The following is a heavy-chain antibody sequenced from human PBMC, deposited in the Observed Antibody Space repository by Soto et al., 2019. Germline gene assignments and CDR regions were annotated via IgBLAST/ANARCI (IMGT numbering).Heavy chain of an antibody. V-gene: IGHV1-8*02. Sequence: ASVKVSCKASGYTFTSYGISWVRQAPGQGLEWMGWMNPNSGNTGYAQKFQGRVTMTRSTSISTAYMELSSLRSEDTAVYYCARGQSWEQYYDFWSGYYEWGGSDYWRQGTLVTVSS. CDR3: ARGQSWEQYYDFWSGYYEWGGSDY. CDR2: MNPNSGNT. CDR1: GYTFTSYG. J-gene: IGHJ4*02. D-gene: IGHD3-3*01.